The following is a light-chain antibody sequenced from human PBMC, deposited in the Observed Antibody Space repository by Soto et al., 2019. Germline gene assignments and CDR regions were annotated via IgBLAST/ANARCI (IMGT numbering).Light chain of an antibody. J-gene: IGLJ2*01. Sequence: QAVVTQPPSVSGAPGQTVTISCTGGSSNIGALFDVHWYQQLPGTAPKLLIYGNSNRPSGVPERFSGSKSGTSASLAITGLQAEDEADYYCQSYDNSLTVVVFGGGTKLTVL. CDR2: GNS. V-gene: IGLV1-40*01. CDR1: SSNIGALFD. CDR3: QSYDNSLTVVV.